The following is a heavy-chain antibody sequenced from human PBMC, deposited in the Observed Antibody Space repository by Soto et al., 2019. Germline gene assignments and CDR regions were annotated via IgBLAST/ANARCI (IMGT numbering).Heavy chain of an antibody. D-gene: IGHD6-13*01. J-gene: IGHJ4*02. CDR2: ITGSGGST. V-gene: IGHV3-23*01. CDR1: EFTFSSYA. CDR3: AKEGRRYSSSWSDY. Sequence: GGSLRLSCAASEFTFSSYAMSWVRQAPGKGLEWVSAITGSGGSTYYADSVKGRFTISRDNSKNTLYLQMNSLRAEDTAVYYCAKEGRRYSSSWSDYWGQGTMVTVYS.